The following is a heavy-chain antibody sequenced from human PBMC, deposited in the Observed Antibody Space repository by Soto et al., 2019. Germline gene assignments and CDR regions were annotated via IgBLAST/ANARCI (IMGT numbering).Heavy chain of an antibody. D-gene: IGHD3-22*01. Sequence: QVQVVQSGPEVRRPGSSVKVSCWVSGGTFSSDALSWVRQAPGQGLEWMGGIIPIFRKPNYAEKFQGRLSIIADESTSTGYMELSSLRSDDTAIYYCARAPPVDSRNHAMDVWGPGTTVVVSS. V-gene: IGHV1-69*01. CDR2: IIPIFRKP. J-gene: IGHJ6*02. CDR1: GGTFSSDA. CDR3: ARAPPVDSRNHAMDV.